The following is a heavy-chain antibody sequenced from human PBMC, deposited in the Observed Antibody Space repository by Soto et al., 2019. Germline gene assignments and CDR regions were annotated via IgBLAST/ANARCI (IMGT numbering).Heavy chain of an antibody. J-gene: IGHJ4*02. Sequence: EVRLVESGGGLVQPGGSLRLSCEASGFTFSSRWMTWVRQGPGKGLEWVANIHEDKNAKDYVDSVKGRFTISRDNAKNSLSLQMNSLGDEDTAVYYCATHDGPAAAGLVLDFWGQGALVIVSS. V-gene: IGHV3-7*02. CDR3: ATHDGPAAAGLVLDF. CDR2: IHEDKNAK. D-gene: IGHD6-25*01. CDR1: GFTFSSRW.